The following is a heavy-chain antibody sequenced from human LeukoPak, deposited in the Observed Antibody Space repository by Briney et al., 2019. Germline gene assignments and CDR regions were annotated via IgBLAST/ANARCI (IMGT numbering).Heavy chain of an antibody. J-gene: IGHJ4*02. CDR2: ISSSGGTI. CDR1: GFTFSDYD. D-gene: IGHD2-2*03. V-gene: IGHV3-11*01. Sequence: GGSLRLSCAASGFTFSDYDLSWIRQAPEKGLEWVSYISSSGGTIYYADSVKGRFTISRDNAKNSLYLQMNSLRAEDTAVYYCARRDSGYCSSTSCYGHFDYWGQGTLVTVSS. CDR3: ARRDSGYCSSTSCYGHFDY.